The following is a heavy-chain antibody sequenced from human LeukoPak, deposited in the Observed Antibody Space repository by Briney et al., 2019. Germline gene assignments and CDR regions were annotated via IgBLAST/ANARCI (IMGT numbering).Heavy chain of an antibody. V-gene: IGHV5-51*01. CDR3: ATYRQAVADAFDF. D-gene: IGHD4-23*01. J-gene: IGHJ3*01. Sequence: GESLKISCNTFGYXFTRYWISWVRQVPGEGLEWVGMTYPGDSDTKYSPSFQGHVTISADRSISTAYLQWRSLKASDSAIYYCATYRQAVADAFDFWGQGRMVIVSS. CDR1: GYXFTRYW. CDR2: TYPGDSDT.